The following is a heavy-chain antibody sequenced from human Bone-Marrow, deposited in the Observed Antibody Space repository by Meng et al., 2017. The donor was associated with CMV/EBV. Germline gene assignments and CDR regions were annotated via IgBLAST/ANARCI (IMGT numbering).Heavy chain of an antibody. Sequence: SETLSLTCTVSGGSISSGDYYWSWIRQPPGKGLEWIGYIYYSGSTYYNPSLKSRVTISVDTSKNQFSLKLSSVTAADTAVYYCARGRGVRLPLGYYYYYGMDVWGQGTTVTVSS. CDR2: IYYSGST. CDR3: ARGRGVRLPLGYYYYYGMDV. J-gene: IGHJ6*02. V-gene: IGHV4-30-4*08. D-gene: IGHD3-10*01. CDR1: GGSISSGDYY.